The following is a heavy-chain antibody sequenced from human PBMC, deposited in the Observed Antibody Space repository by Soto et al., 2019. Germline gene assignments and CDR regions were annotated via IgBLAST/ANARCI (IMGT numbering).Heavy chain of an antibody. CDR1: GYTFIGYY. CDR2: ISPHSGDT. CDR3: ASGGAAGGFFDS. D-gene: IGHD3-16*01. J-gene: IGHJ4*02. Sequence: QVQVVQSGAEVKKPGASVKVSCKASGYTFIGYYLHWVRQAPGQGLEWMGWISPHSGDTNYAENFEGRFPLARDTAIGTAYMELSRLTSDDTAVYYCASGGAAGGFFDSWGQGALVTVSS. V-gene: IGHV1-2*02.